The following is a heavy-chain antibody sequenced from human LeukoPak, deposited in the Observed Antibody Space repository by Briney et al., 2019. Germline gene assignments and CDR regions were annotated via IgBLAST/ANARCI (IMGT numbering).Heavy chain of an antibody. Sequence: SETLSLTCAVYGGSFSGYYWSWIRQPPGKGLEWIGEINHSGSTNYNPSLKSRVTISVDTSKNQFSLKLSSVTAADTAVYYCARHSRYSSSWRTTNWFDPRGQGTLVTVSS. CDR2: INHSGST. J-gene: IGHJ5*02. CDR3: ARHSRYSSSWRTTNWFDP. V-gene: IGHV4-34*01. D-gene: IGHD6-13*01. CDR1: GGSFSGYY.